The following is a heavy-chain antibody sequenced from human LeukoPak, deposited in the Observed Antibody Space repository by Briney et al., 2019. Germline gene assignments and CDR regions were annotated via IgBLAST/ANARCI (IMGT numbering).Heavy chain of an antibody. Sequence: SETLSLTCAVYGGSFSGYYWSWIRQPPGKGLEWIGEINHSGSTNYNPSLKSRVTISVDTSKNQFSLKLSSVTAADTAVYYCASSSSVDFDYWGQGTLVTVSS. D-gene: IGHD6-25*01. V-gene: IGHV4-34*01. CDR3: ASSSSVDFDY. J-gene: IGHJ4*02. CDR2: INHSGST. CDR1: GGSFSGYY.